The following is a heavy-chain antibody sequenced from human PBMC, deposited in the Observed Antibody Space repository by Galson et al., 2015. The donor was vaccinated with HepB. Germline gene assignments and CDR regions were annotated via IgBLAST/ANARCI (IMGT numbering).Heavy chain of an antibody. V-gene: IGHV3-7*03. CDR3: AREGGNYDFWSGYPQPFDY. CDR1: GFTFSSYW. D-gene: IGHD3-3*01. CDR2: IKQDGSEK. J-gene: IGHJ4*02. Sequence: SLRLSCAASGFTFSSYWMGWVRQAPGKGLEWVANIKQDGSEKYYVDSVKGRFTISRDNAKNSLYLQMNSLRAEDTAVYYCAREGGNYDFWSGYPQPFDYWGQGTLVTVSS.